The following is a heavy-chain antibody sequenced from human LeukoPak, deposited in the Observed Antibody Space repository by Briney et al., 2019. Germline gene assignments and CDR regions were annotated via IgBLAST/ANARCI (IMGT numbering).Heavy chain of an antibody. D-gene: IGHD3-9*01. V-gene: IGHV1-18*01. J-gene: IGHJ4*02. Sequence: ASVKVSCKASGYTFTSHGISWVRQAPGQGLEWMGWISTYNGNTSYAQKFQGRVTMTRDMSMSTVYMELSSLRSEDTAVYYCARTIYDILTGYYKGFDYWGQGTLVTVSS. CDR1: GYTFTSHG. CDR3: ARTIYDILTGYYKGFDY. CDR2: ISTYNGNT.